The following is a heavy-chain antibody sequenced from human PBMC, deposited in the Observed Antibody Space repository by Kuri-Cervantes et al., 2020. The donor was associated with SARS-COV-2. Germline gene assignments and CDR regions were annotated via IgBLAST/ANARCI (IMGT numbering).Heavy chain of an antibody. CDR2: IYPGDSDT. CDR3: ARQYYYGSGSSPQDAFDI. J-gene: IGHJ3*02. Sequence: GESLKISCKGSGYSFTSYWIGWVRQMPGKGLEGVGIIYPGDSDTRCSPSFQGQVTISADKSISTAYLQWSSLKASDTAMYYCARQYYYGSGSSPQDAFDIWGQGTMVTVSS. V-gene: IGHV5-51*01. CDR1: GYSFTSYW. D-gene: IGHD3-10*01.